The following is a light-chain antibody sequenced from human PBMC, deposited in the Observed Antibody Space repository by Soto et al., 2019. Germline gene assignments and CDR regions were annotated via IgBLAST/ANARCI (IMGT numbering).Light chain of an antibody. CDR3: SIYTSSSNYV. Sequence: QSVLTQPASVSGSPGQSITISCTGTSSDVGGYNYVSWYQQHPGKAPKLMIYDVSNRPSGVSNRFSGSKSGNTASLTISGLQAEDEADYYCSIYTSSSNYVLGTGTKVTVL. V-gene: IGLV2-14*01. J-gene: IGLJ1*01. CDR1: SSDVGGYNY. CDR2: DVS.